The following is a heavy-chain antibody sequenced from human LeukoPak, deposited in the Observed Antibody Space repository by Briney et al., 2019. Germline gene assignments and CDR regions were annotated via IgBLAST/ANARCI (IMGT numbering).Heavy chain of an antibody. V-gene: IGHV3-48*01. CDR1: GFTFSSYS. Sequence: GGSLRLSCAASGFTFSSYSMNWVRQAPGKGLEWVSYISSSSSTIYYADSVKGRFTISRDNAKNSLYLQMNSLRAEDTAVYYCARASNYYYYYMDVWGKGTTVTVSS. J-gene: IGHJ6*03. CDR3: ARASNYYYYYMDV. CDR2: ISSSSSTI.